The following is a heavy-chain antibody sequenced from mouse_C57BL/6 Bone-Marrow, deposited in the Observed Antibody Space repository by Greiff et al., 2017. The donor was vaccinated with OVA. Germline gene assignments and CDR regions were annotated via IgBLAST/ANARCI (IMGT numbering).Heavy chain of an antibody. V-gene: IGHV1-50*01. CDR1: GYTFTSYW. Sequence: QVQLQQPGAELVKPGASVKLSCKASGYTFTSYWMQWVKQRPGQGLEWIGEIDPSDSYTNYNQKFKGKATLTVDTSSSTAYMQLSSLTSEDSAVYYGARFYYDYDEGAWFAYWGQGTLVTVSA. D-gene: IGHD2-4*01. CDR3: ARFYYDYDEGAWFAY. J-gene: IGHJ3*01. CDR2: IDPSDSYT.